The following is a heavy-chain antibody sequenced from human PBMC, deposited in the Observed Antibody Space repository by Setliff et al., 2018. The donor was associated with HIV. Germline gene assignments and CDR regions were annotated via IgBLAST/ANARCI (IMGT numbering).Heavy chain of an antibody. CDR2: FDPEDAET. J-gene: IGHJ4*02. Sequence: GASVKVSCKVSGYTLTELSMLWVRQAPGKGLEWMGGFDPEDAETIYAQRFQGRVTMTEDTSTDTAYMELSSLSSEDTAVYYCATEMMYAQGSFDYWGQGTLVTV. CDR3: ATEMMYAQGSFDY. D-gene: IGHD2-8*01. CDR1: GYTLTELS. V-gene: IGHV1-24*01.